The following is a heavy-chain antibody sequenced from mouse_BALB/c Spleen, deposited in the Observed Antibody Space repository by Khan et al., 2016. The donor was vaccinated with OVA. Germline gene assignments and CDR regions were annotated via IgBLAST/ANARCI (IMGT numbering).Heavy chain of an antibody. CDR3: ARVNGSSGVDY. J-gene: IGHJ2*02. CDR1: GFTFSRYP. CDR2: IGSGGST. Sequence: EVELVESGGGLVKPGGSLKLSCAASGFTFSRYPMSWVRQTPEKRLEWVASIGSGGSTYHPDSVKGRFTIPRDNARNLLFLQMSSLRTEDTAMYFCARVNGSSGVDYWGQGTSLTVSS. V-gene: IGHV5-6-5*01. D-gene: IGHD1-1*01.